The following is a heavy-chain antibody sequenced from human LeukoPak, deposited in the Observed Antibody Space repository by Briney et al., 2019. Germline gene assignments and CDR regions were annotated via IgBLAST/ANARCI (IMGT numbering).Heavy chain of an antibody. J-gene: IGHJ5*02. V-gene: IGHV3-30*18. D-gene: IGHD2-2*01. Sequence: PGRSLSLSCAASGLTFSSYGMHWVRQAPPKGLEWVAVISYDGTIRNYADSVKGRFTISRDNSKNTLYLQMNSLIAEDKAQYYCAKGGCSSTTCYLANPWGQGTLVTVSS. CDR2: ISYDGTIR. CDR3: AKGGCSSTTCYLANP. CDR1: GLTFSSYG.